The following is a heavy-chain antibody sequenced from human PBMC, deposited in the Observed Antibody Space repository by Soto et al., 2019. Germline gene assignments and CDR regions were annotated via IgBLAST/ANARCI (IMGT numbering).Heavy chain of an antibody. V-gene: IGHV1-18*01. CDR3: AIARGYSSSSFDFQY. CDR1: GYTFTSYG. J-gene: IGHJ1*01. D-gene: IGHD6-6*01. Sequence: QVQLVQSGAEVKKPGASVKVSCKASGYTFTSYGISWVRQAPGQGPEWMGWISGYNGNTNYAQKLQGRVTMTTDTSTSTAYMERRSLRSDYTAVYYCAIARGYSSSSFDFQYWGQGTLVTVSS. CDR2: ISGYNGNT.